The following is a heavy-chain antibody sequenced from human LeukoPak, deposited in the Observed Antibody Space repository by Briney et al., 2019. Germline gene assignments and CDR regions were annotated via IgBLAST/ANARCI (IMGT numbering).Heavy chain of an antibody. V-gene: IGHV4-34*01. Sequence: SETLSLTCAVYGGSFSGYYWSWIRQPPGKGLEWIGEINHSGSTNYNPSLKSRVTISVDTSKNQFSLKLSSVTAADTAAYYCAREGGSGTLYYYYYMDVWGKGTTVTVSS. D-gene: IGHD3-10*01. J-gene: IGHJ6*03. CDR3: AREGGSGTLYYYYYMDV. CDR2: INHSGST. CDR1: GGSFSGYY.